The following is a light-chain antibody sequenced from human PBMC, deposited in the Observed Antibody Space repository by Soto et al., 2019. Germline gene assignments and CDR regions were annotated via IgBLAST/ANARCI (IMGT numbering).Light chain of an antibody. V-gene: IGKV3-20*01. CDR2: AAF. J-gene: IGKJ1*01. Sequence: DIVLTQSPGTLSLSPGERDTLSCRASQNVYSNYLAWYQQKPGHAPRLLIYAAFVRATGIPDRFSGSGSGTDFTLTISGLEPEDFAVYYCQQYDSSPRTFGQGTKVDIK. CDR3: QQYDSSPRT. CDR1: QNVYSNY.